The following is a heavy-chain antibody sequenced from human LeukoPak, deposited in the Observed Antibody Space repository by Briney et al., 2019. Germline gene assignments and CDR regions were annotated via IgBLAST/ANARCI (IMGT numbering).Heavy chain of an antibody. D-gene: IGHD2-2*01. CDR1: GYTFTGYY. V-gene: IGHV1-2*02. CDR3: ARRVVPAADFDY. CDR2: INPNSGGT. Sequence: ASVKVSCKASGYTFTGYYMHWVRQAPGQGLEWMGWINPNSGGTNYAQKFQGRVTMTRDTSISTAYMELSRLRSDDTAMYDCARRVVPAADFDYWGQGTLVTVSS. J-gene: IGHJ4*02.